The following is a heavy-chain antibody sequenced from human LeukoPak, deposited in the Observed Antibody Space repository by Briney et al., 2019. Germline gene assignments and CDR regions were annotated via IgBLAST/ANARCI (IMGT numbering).Heavy chain of an antibody. CDR3: ARDQMTTVTTD. J-gene: IGHJ4*02. CDR2: ISSSSSYI. CDR1: GFTFSSYS. D-gene: IGHD4-17*01. V-gene: IGHV3-21*01. Sequence: GGSLRLSCAASGFTFSSYSMNWVRQAPGKGLEWVSPISSSSSYIYYADSVKGRFTISRDNAKNSLYLQMNSLRAEDTAVYYCARDQMTTVTTDWGQGTLVTVSS.